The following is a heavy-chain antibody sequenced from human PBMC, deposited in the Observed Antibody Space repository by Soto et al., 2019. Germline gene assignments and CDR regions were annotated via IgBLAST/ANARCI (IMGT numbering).Heavy chain of an antibody. CDR1: GGTIRSYY. CDR2: IYYSGST. CDR3: ASQQQLGYNWFDP. Sequence: SETQSLTCTVSGGTIRSYYWSWIRPPPGKGLEWIGYIYYSGSTNYNPSLKSRVTISVDTSKNQFSLKLSSVTAADTAVYYCASQQQLGYNWFDPWGQGTLVTVFS. D-gene: IGHD6-13*01. J-gene: IGHJ5*02. V-gene: IGHV4-59*01.